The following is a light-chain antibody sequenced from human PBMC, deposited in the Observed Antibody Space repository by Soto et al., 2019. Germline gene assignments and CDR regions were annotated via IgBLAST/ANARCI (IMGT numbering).Light chain of an antibody. CDR3: SSYTSSSTRV. J-gene: IGLJ1*01. Sequence: QSVLTQPASVSGSPGQSITISCTGTSSDVGGYNYVSWYQQHPGKAPKLMIYEVSNRPSGVSNRFSGSKSGNTASLTISGLQAEDEGDYYCSSYTSSSTRVFGTGTKVTV. CDR2: EVS. V-gene: IGLV2-14*01. CDR1: SSDVGGYNY.